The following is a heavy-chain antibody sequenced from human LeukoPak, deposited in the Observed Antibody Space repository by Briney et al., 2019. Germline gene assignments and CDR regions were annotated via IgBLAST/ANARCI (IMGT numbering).Heavy chain of an antibody. CDR2: IIVGSGAT. CDR1: GFTSTNFA. D-gene: IGHD3-16*01. Sequence: ASVKVSCKASGFTSTNFAVQWVRQARGQRLEWIGWIIVGSGATKCAQDFQERVTITRGLSTSTLYMELRSLTSEDTAVYYCAADLSNPRMGASYLDSWGQGTLVTVSS. V-gene: IGHV1-58*01. CDR3: AADLSNPRMGASYLDS. J-gene: IGHJ4*02.